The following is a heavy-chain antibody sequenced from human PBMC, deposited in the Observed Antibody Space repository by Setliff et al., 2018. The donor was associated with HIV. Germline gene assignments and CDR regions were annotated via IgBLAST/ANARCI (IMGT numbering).Heavy chain of an antibody. J-gene: IGHJ2*01. CDR1: GYKFTTNW. V-gene: IGHV5-51*01. D-gene: IGHD4-17*01. CDR3: ARQGYGDYWYFDL. Sequence: PGESLKISCKGSGYKFTTNWIAWVRQMPGKGLEWMGIVWPDDSDTRYSPSFQGQVTISADKTTNTAYMQWRSLKASDTAMYYCARQGYGDYWYFDLWGRGTLVTVSS. CDR2: VWPDDSDT.